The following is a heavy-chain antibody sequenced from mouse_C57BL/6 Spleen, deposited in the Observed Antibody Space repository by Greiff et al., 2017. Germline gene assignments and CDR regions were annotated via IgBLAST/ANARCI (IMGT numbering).Heavy chain of an antibody. CDR1: GYTFTSYW. D-gene: IGHD2-1*01. V-gene: IGHV1-69*01. Sequence: QVQLQQSGAELVMPGASVKLSCKASGYTFTSYWMHWVKQRPGKGLEWIGEIDPSDSYTNYNQQFKGTSTLTVDKSSSTAYMQLSSLTSADSAVYDFARGIYYFNVEAMDYWGQGTSVTVSS. CDR2: IDPSDSYT. J-gene: IGHJ4*01. CDR3: ARGIYYFNVEAMDY.